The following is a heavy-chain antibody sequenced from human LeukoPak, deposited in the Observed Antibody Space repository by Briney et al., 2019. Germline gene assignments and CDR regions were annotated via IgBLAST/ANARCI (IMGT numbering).Heavy chain of an antibody. CDR1: GGSFSGYY. Sequence: PSETLSLTCAVYGGSFSGYYWSWIRQPPGKGLEWVGEINHSGSTNYNPSLKSRVTISVDTSKNQFSLKLTSVTAADTAVYYCARRGRWLPGNFDYWGQGTLVTVSS. D-gene: IGHD5-24*01. CDR2: INHSGST. CDR3: ARRGRWLPGNFDY. V-gene: IGHV4-34*01. J-gene: IGHJ4*02.